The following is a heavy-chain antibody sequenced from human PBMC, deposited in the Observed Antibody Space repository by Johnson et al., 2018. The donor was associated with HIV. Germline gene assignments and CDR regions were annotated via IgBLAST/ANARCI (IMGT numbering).Heavy chain of an antibody. V-gene: IGHV3-66*01. J-gene: IGHJ3*02. CDR2: IYSGGST. D-gene: IGHD5-18*01. CDR3: AKERGYSYGRGAFDI. CDR1: GFTVSSNY. Sequence: VQLVESGGGLVQPGGSLRLSCAASGFTVSSNYMSWVRQAPGKGLEWVLVIYSGGSTYYADSVKGRFTISRDSSKNTLYLQMNSLRAEDTAVYYCAKERGYSYGRGAFDIWGQWTMVTVSS.